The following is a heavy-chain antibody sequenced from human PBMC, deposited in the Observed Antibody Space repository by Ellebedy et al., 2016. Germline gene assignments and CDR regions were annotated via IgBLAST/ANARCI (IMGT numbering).Heavy chain of an antibody. CDR3: TTVYRYNYDSV. D-gene: IGHD5-18*01. CDR2: IKSKTDGGAA. CDR1: GFTFSNAW. Sequence: GGSLRLSCAASGFTFSNAWMNWVRQAPGKGLEWVGRIKSKTDGGAADYAAPVKGRFTISRDDSKNTVYLQMNSLKTEDTAVYFCTTVYRYNYDSVWGQGTLVTVSS. V-gene: IGHV3-15*01. J-gene: IGHJ4*02.